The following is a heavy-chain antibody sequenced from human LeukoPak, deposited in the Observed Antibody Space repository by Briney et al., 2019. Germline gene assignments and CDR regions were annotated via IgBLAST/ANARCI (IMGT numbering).Heavy chain of an antibody. Sequence: GGSLCPSCAASGFSLSSSWISWARQPPGRGLGWVTNIKQDGSTKNYVDSVKGRFTISRDKASNPLYLQMNSLRAADTAVYYCAREWGRSTSYCDYWGQGTLVTVSS. CDR2: IKQDGSTK. J-gene: IGHJ4*02. D-gene: IGHD2-2*01. V-gene: IGHV3-7*01. CDR1: GFSLSSSW. CDR3: AREWGRSTSYCDY.